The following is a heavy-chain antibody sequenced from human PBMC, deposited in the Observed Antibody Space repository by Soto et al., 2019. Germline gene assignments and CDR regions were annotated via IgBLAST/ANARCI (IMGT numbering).Heavy chain of an antibody. D-gene: IGHD3-22*01. CDR2: INPNSGGT. CDR1: Y. CDR3: ARDAGRITMIVVAQDGMDV. V-gene: IGHV1-2*04. J-gene: IGHJ6*02. Sequence: YRRWARQYTKQGLEWMGWINPNSGGTNYAQKFQGWVTMTRDTSISTAYMELSRLRSDDTAVYYCARDAGRITMIVVAQDGMDVWGQGTTVTVSS.